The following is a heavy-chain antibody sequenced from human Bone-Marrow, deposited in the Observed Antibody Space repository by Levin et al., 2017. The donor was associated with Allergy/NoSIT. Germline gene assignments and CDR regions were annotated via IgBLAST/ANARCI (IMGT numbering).Heavy chain of an antibody. CDR1: GFTFGIYS. J-gene: IGHJ4*02. CDR2: IGSSSGTI. D-gene: IGHD2-2*01. V-gene: IGHV3-48*01. CDR3: ARDRYCSSTSCYAGFDY. Sequence: GGSLRLSCAASGFTFGIYSMNWVRQAPGKGLEWVSYIGSSSGTIYYADSVKGRFTISRDNAENSLYQQVNSLRAEDTAVYYCARDRYCSSTSCYAGFDYWGQGTLVTVSS.